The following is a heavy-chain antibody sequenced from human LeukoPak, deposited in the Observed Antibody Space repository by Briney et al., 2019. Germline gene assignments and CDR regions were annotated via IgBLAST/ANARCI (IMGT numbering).Heavy chain of an antibody. CDR1: GFTFSSYA. J-gene: IGHJ4*02. CDR3: AKDKIGYAYFFDY. D-gene: IGHD5-18*01. V-gene: IGHV3-23*01. CDR2: ISGSGDSA. Sequence: PGGSLRLSCAVSGFTFSSYAMGWVRQAAGKGLEWVSTISGSGDSAYYADSVKGRFTISRDNSKNTLYLQMNSLRAEDTAIFACAKDKIGYAYFFDYWGQGTLVTVSS.